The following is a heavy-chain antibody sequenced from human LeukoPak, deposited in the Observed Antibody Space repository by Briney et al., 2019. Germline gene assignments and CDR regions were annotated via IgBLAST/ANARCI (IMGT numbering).Heavy chain of an antibody. CDR2: IYYSGST. CDR3: AREEYSSSAGVLFDY. CDR1: GGSISSYY. V-gene: IGHV4-59*12. Sequence: SETLSLTCTASGGSISSYYWSWIRQPPGKGLEWIGYIYYSGSTNYNPSLKSRVTMSVDTSKNQFSLKLSSVTAADTAVYYCAREEYSSSAGVLFDYWGQGTLVTVSS. D-gene: IGHD6-6*01. J-gene: IGHJ4*02.